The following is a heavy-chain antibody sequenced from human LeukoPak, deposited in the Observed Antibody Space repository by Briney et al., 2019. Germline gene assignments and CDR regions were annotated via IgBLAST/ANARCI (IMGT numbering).Heavy chain of an antibody. CDR1: GHSFSSDDFY. Sequence: SETLSLTCTVSGHSFSSDDFYWSWIRPPPGQGLVWLVYISYSGSTFSNPSLRRRITISVDTSQNQFSLKLFSVTAAATYVYYCARRRTGYLSYYFDSWGQGVLFTVSS. V-gene: IGHV4-30-4*01. CDR3: ARRRTGYLSYYFDS. CDR2: ISYSGST. J-gene: IGHJ4*02. D-gene: IGHD3-9*01.